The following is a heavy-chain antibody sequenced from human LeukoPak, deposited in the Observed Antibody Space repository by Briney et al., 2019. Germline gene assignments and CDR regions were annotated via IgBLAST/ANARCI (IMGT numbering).Heavy chain of an antibody. CDR1: GFTVSTTY. D-gene: IGHD6-13*01. CDR2: IYSGGST. CDR3: ARVAKIAAAGTGIFDY. V-gene: IGHV3-66*01. Sequence: GGSLRLSCAASGFTVSTTYMSWVRQAPGKGLEWVSIIYSGGSTYYADSVKGRFTISRDNAKNSLYLQMNSLRAEDTAVYYCARVAKIAAAGTGIFDYWGQGTLVTVSS. J-gene: IGHJ4*02.